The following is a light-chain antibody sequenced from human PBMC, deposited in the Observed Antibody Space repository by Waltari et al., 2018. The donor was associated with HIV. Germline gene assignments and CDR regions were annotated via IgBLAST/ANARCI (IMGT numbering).Light chain of an antibody. CDR3: QQLNSYPLFT. CDR1: QGMSSY. Sequence: DLQLTQSPRFLFASVGDRVTITCRASQGMSSYLAWYQQKPGKAPKLLIYAASTLQSGVPSRFSGSGSGTEFTLTISSLQPEDFATDYCQQLNSYPLFTFGPGTKVDIK. CDR2: AAS. V-gene: IGKV1-9*01. J-gene: IGKJ3*01.